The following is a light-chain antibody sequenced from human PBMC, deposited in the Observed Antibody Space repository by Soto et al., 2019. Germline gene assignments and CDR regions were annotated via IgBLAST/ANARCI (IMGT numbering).Light chain of an antibody. Sequence: IVLTQSPGTLSLPPGERATLSCRASQSVSSSYLAWYQQKSGQAPRPLIYGASSRATGIPDRFSGSGSGTDFTLTISRLEPEDFAVYYCQQYASSPRTFGQGTKVDIK. CDR3: QQYASSPRT. CDR1: QSVSSSY. CDR2: GAS. V-gene: IGKV3-20*01. J-gene: IGKJ1*01.